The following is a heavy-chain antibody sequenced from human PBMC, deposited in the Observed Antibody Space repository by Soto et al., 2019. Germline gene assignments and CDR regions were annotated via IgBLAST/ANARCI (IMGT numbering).Heavy chain of an antibody. V-gene: IGHV3-30*18. CDR3: AKVGSGSSNYGMDV. CDR2: ISYDGSNK. Sequence: PGGSLRLSCAASGFTFSSYGMHWVRQAPGKGLEWVAVISYDGSNKYYADSVKGRFTISRDNSKNTLYLQMNSLRAEDTAVYYCAKVGSGSSNYGMDVWGQGTTVTVSS. J-gene: IGHJ6*02. CDR1: GFTFSSYG. D-gene: IGHD3-10*01.